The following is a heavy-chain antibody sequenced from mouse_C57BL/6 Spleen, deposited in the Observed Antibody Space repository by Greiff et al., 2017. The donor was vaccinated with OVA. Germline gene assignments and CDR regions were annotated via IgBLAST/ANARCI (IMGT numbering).Heavy chain of an antibody. J-gene: IGHJ1*03. CDR2: INPNNGGT. D-gene: IGHD1-1*01. CDR3: ARYGSSYGYFDV. Sequence: EVQLQQPGPELVKPGASVKISCKASGYTFTDYYMNWVKQSHGKSLEWIGDINPNNGGTSYNQKFKGKATLTVDKSSSTAYMELRSLTSEDSAVYYCARYGSSYGYFDVWGTGTTVTVSS. V-gene: IGHV1-26*01. CDR1: GYTFTDYY.